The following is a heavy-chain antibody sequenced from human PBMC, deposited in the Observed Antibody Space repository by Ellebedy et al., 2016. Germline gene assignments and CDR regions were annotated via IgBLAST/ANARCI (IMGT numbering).Heavy chain of an antibody. Sequence: GESLKISXTASELNLGNYFMSWVRQAPGKGLEWVATISGGGDDTFFADSVKGRFTISRDNSKNTLYLEMNYLRVEDTALYYCRQGHYFDQWGQGALVTVSS. J-gene: IGHJ4*02. CDR1: ELNLGNYF. CDR3: RQGHYFDQ. V-gene: IGHV3-23*01. CDR2: ISGGGDDT.